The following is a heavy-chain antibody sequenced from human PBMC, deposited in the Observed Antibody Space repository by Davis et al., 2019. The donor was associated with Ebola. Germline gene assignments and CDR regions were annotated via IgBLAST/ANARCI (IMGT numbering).Heavy chain of an antibody. Sequence: GGSLRLSCAASGFTFSSYGMHWVRQAPGKGLEWVAVIWYDGSNKYYADSVKGRFTISRDNSKNSLYLQMNSLRAEDTAVYYCASEGCGGDCYSTLYYYYGMDVWGQGTTVTVSS. J-gene: IGHJ6*02. CDR1: GFTFSSYG. V-gene: IGHV3-33*01. D-gene: IGHD2-21*02. CDR2: IWYDGSNK. CDR3: ASEGCGGDCYSTLYYYYGMDV.